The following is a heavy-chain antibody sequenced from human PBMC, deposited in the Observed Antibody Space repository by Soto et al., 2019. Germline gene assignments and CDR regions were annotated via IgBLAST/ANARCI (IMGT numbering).Heavy chain of an antibody. J-gene: IGHJ3*02. Sequence: ASVKVSCKASGYTFTGYYMHWVRQAPGQGLEWMGWINPNSGGTNYAQKFQGWVTMTRDTSISTAYMELNSLRAEDTAVYYCARDIIYSGYDGQDAFDIWGQGTMVTVSS. D-gene: IGHD5-12*01. CDR1: GYTFTGYY. V-gene: IGHV1-2*04. CDR2: INPNSGGT. CDR3: ARDIIYSGYDGQDAFDI.